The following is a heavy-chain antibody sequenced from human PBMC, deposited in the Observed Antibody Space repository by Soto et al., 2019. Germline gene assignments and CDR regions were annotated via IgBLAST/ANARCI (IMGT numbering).Heavy chain of an antibody. CDR3: ARHGYSNFPYYYYGMDV. Sequence: GESLKISCKGSGYSFSNYWIGWVRQMPGKGLEWMGIVYPGDSDTRYSPSFEGQVTISVDKSISTAYLQWSSLKASDTAMYYCARHGYSNFPYYYYGMDVWGQGTTVTVPS. J-gene: IGHJ6*02. CDR2: VYPGDSDT. V-gene: IGHV5-51*01. D-gene: IGHD4-4*01. CDR1: GYSFSNYW.